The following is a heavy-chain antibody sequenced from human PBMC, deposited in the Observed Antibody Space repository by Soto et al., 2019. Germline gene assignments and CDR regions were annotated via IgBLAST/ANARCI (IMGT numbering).Heavy chain of an antibody. Sequence: GASVNVSCKASGYTFTSYAMHWVRQAPGQRLEWMGWINAGNGNTKYSQKFQGRVTITRDTSASTAYMELSSLRSEDTAVYYCAREGSWAATLNYWGQGTLVTVSS. CDR1: GYTFTSYA. CDR3: AREGSWAATLNY. J-gene: IGHJ4*02. D-gene: IGHD2-15*01. V-gene: IGHV1-3*01. CDR2: INAGNGNT.